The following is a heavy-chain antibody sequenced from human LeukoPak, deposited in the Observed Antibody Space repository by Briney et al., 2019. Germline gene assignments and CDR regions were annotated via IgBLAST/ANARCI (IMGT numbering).Heavy chain of an antibody. CDR3: AKDRYDYGDYGGFDP. CDR1: GFTFSSYG. V-gene: IGHV3-30*18. D-gene: IGHD4-17*01. CDR2: ISYDGSNK. Sequence: GGSLRLSCAASGFTFSSYGMHWVRQAPGKGLEWVAVISYDGSNKYYADSVKGRFTISRDNSKNTLYLQMNSLRAEDTAVYYCAKDRYDYGDYGGFDPWGQGTLVTVSS. J-gene: IGHJ5*02.